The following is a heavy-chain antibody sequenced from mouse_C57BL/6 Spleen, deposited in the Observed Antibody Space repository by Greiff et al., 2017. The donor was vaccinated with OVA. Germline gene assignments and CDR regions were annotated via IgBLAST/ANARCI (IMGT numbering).Heavy chain of an antibody. V-gene: IGHV1-55*01. Sequence: QVQLQQPGAELVKPGASVKMSCKASGYTFTSYWLTWVKQRPGQGLEWIGDIYPGSGSTNYNEKFKSKATLTVDTSSSTAYMQLSSLTSEDSAVYYCARWGGSYSNYVGAMDYWGQGTSVTVSS. CDR1: GYTFTSYW. CDR3: ARWGGSYSNYVGAMDY. J-gene: IGHJ4*01. D-gene: IGHD2-5*01. CDR2: IYPGSGST.